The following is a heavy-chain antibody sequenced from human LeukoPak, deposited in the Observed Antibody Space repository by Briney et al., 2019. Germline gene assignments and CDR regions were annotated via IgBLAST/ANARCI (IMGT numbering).Heavy chain of an antibody. V-gene: IGHV4-34*01. CDR1: GGSFSGYY. CDR3: ARGRSCSSTSCYQSH. J-gene: IGHJ4*02. Sequence: KASETLSLTCAVYGGSFSGYYWSWIRQPPGKGLEWIGEINHSGSTNYNPSLKSRVTISVDTSKNQFSLKLSSVTAADTAVYYCARGRSCSSTSCYQSHWGQGTLVTVSS. CDR2: INHSGST. D-gene: IGHD2-2*01.